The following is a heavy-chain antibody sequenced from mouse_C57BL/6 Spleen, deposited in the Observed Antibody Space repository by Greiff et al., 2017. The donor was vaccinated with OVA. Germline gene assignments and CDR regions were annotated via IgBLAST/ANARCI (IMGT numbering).Heavy chain of an antibody. CDR3: ARRYYYGSSQYYFDY. D-gene: IGHD1-1*01. CDR2: INPNNGGT. J-gene: IGHJ2*01. V-gene: IGHV1-18*01. Sequence: EVQLQESGPELVKPGASVKIPCKASGYTFTDYNMDWVKQSHGKSLEWIGDINPNNGGTIYNQKFKGKATLTVDKSSSTAYMELRSLTSEDTAVYYCARRYYYGSSQYYFDYWGKGTTLTVSS. CDR1: GYTFTDYN.